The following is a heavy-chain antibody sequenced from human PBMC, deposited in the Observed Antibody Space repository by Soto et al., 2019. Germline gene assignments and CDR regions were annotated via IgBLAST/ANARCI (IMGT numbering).Heavy chain of an antibody. V-gene: IGHV4-59*01. CDR3: AREDRPFDGGLNWFDP. J-gene: IGHJ5*02. D-gene: IGHD3-16*01. CDR2: IYYSGST. CDR1: GGSISSYY. Sequence: SETLSLTCTVSGGSISSYYWSWIRQPPGKGLEWIGYIYYSGSTNYNPSLKSRVTISVDTSKNQFSLKLSSVTAADTAVYYCAREDRPFDGGLNWFDPWGQGTLVTVSS.